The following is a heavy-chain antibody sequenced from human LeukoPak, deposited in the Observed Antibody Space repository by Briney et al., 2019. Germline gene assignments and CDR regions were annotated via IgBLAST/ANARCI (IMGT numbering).Heavy chain of an antibody. V-gene: IGHV1-18*01. CDR1: GYTFTSYG. J-gene: IGHJ5*02. CDR2: ISAYNGNT. CDR3: ARCSSGSFSKWFDP. D-gene: IGHD3-10*01. Sequence: APVKVSCKASGYTFTSYGISWVRQAPGQGLEWMGWISAYNGNTNYAQKLQGRVTMTTDTSTSTAYMELRSLRSDDTAVYYCARCSSGSFSKWFDPWGQGTLVTVSS.